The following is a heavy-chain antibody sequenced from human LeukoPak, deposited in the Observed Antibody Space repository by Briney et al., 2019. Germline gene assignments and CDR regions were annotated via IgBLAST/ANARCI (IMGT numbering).Heavy chain of an antibody. V-gene: IGHV3-7*01. CDR2: IIQDGSEQ. CDR1: GFTFSSYS. J-gene: IGHJ3*02. CDR3: ARDRERWLQSGGWGADTFDI. Sequence: GGSLRLSCAASGFTFSSYSMNWVRQAPGKGLEWVANIIQDGSEQDYVDSVKGRFTISRDNAKNSLYLQMNSLRAEDTAVYYCARDRERWLQSGGWGADTFDIWGQGTMVTVSS. D-gene: IGHD5-24*01.